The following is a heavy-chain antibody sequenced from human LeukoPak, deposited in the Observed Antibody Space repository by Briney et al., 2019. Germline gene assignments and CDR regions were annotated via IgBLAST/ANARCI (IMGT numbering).Heavy chain of an antibody. J-gene: IGHJ6*02. D-gene: IGHD6-13*01. CDR3: AKDLKGAAAGTGDYYYYGMDV. CDR2: ISGSGGST. CDR1: GFTFSSYA. Sequence: GSLRLSCAASGFTFSSYAMSWVRQAPGKGLEWVSAISGSGGSTYYADSVKGRFTISRDNSKNTLYLQMNSLRAEDTAVYYCAKDLKGAAAGTGDYYYYGMDVWGQGTTVTVSS. V-gene: IGHV3-23*01.